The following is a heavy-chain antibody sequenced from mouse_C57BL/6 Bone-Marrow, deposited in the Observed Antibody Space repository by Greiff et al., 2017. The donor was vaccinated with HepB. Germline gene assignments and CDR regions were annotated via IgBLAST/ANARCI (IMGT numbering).Heavy chain of an antibody. J-gene: IGHJ4*01. Sequence: VQLQQPGAELVRPGTSVKLSCKASGYTFTSYWMHWVKQRPGQGLEWIGVIDPSDSYTNYNQKFKGKATLTVDTSSSTAYMQLSSLTSEDSAVYYCASQRALLYYYAMDYWGQGTSVTVSS. CDR3: ASQRALLYYYAMDY. CDR2: IDPSDSYT. V-gene: IGHV1-59*01. D-gene: IGHD2-10*01. CDR1: GYTFTSYW.